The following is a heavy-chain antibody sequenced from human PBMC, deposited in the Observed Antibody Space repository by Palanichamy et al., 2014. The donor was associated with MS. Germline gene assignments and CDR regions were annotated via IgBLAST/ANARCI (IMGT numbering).Heavy chain of an antibody. CDR1: GGSISSSNYV. CDR2: ISYSGST. D-gene: IGHD6-13*01. CDR3: ARMHSEAAGPRVVDY. Sequence: QLQLQDRAQGLVKPSETLSLTCTVSGGSISSSNYVLGLDPPAPRKGLEWIGSISYSGSTYYNPSLKSRVIKSIDTSKNHFSLRLSSVTAADTAVYYCARMHSEAAGPRVVDYWGQGTLVTVSS. V-gene: IGHV4-39*02. J-gene: IGHJ4*02.